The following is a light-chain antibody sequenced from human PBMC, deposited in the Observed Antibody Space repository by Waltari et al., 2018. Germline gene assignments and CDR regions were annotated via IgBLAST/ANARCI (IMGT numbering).Light chain of an antibody. V-gene: IGLV4-69*01. CDR3: QTGGHGTWV. Sequence: QLVLTQSPSASASLGAPVKLTCTLRSGHSRNIIAWLQQQPGAGPRYLMKVNSDGSHSKGDEIPDRFSGSSSGAERYLTISSVQSDDEADYYCQTGGHGTWVFGGGTKLTVL. CDR2: VNSDGSH. J-gene: IGLJ3*02. CDR1: SGHSRNI.